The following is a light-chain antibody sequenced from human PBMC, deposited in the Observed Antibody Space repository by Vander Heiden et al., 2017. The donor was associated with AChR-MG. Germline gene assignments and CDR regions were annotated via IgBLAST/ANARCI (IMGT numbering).Light chain of an antibody. Sequence: EIVLPQSPGTLSLSPGERAALSCRASQSVSSTSLAWYQQKPGQAPRLLLYGASTRASGIPDRFTGSGSGTDFTLSISRLEPEDFAVYYCQQYDSTPRTFGQGTKVEIK. J-gene: IGKJ1*01. CDR1: QSVSSTS. CDR2: GAS. CDR3: QQYDSTPRT. V-gene: IGKV3-20*01.